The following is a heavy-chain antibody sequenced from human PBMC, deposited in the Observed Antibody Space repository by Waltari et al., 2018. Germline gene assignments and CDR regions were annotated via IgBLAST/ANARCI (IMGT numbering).Heavy chain of an antibody. CDR2: FDPEDGET. CDR1: GYTLTELS. CDR3: ATDRMAYCGGDCRAYVFDI. D-gene: IGHD2-21*01. J-gene: IGHJ3*02. Sequence: QVQLVQSGAEVKKPGASVKVSCKVSGYTLTELSMHWVRQAPGKGLEWMGGFDPEDGETIYAQKFQGRVTMTEDTSTDTAYMELSSLRSEDTAVYYCATDRMAYCGGDCRAYVFDIWGQGTMVTVSS. V-gene: IGHV1-24*01.